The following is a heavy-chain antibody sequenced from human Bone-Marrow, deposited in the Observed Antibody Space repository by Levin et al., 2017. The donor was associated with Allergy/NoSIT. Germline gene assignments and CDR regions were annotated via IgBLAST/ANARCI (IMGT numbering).Heavy chain of an antibody. Sequence: GASVKVSCAASGFTFSNAWMSWVRQAPGKGLEWVGRIKSKTDGGTTDYAAPVKGRFTISRDDSKNTLYLQMNSLKTEDTAVYYCTTGFGDIVVVPAAVIDYWGQGALVTVSS. CDR2: IKSKTDGGTT. CDR3: TTGFGDIVVVPAAVIDY. V-gene: IGHV3-15*01. J-gene: IGHJ4*02. D-gene: IGHD2-2*01. CDR1: GFTFSNAW.